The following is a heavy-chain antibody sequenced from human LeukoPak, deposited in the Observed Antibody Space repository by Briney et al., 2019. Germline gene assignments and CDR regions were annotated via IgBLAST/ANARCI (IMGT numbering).Heavy chain of an antibody. V-gene: IGHV3-30-3*01. Sequence: GGSLRLSCAASGFTFSSHAMHWVRQAPGKGLEWVAVISYDGSNKYYADSVKGRFTISRDNSKNTLYLQMNSLRAEDTAVYYCARACSGGSCSDYWGQGTLVTVSP. CDR3: ARACSGGSCSDY. CDR1: GFTFSSHA. D-gene: IGHD2-15*01. J-gene: IGHJ4*02. CDR2: ISYDGSNK.